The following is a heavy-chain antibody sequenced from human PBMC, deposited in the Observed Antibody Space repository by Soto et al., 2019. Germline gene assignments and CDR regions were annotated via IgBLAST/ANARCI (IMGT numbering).Heavy chain of an antibody. CDR2: IIPIFGTA. Sequence: QVPLVQSGAEVKKPGSSVKVSCQASGGTFSSYAISWVLQAPGQGLEWMGGIIPIFGTANYAQKCQCRVTTTADESTNTDDMELGSLRSEDTAVNYWARDQQQRVRGGYYYGMDVWGQGTTVTVSS. CDR1: GGTFSSYA. J-gene: IGHJ6*02. D-gene: IGHD6-13*01. CDR3: ARDQQQRVRGGYYYGMDV. V-gene: IGHV1-69*01.